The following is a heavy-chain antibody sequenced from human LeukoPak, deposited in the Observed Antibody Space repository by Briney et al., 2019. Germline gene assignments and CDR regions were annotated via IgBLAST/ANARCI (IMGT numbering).Heavy chain of an antibody. Sequence: GGSLRLSCAASGFTFSSYAMSWVRQAPGKGLEWVSAISGSGGTTYYADSVKGRFTISRDNSKNTLYLQMNSLRAEDTAVYYCAREPSVTTVTTGSWGQGTLVIVSS. CDR2: ISGSGGTT. CDR1: GFTFSSYA. D-gene: IGHD4-17*01. J-gene: IGHJ5*02. CDR3: AREPSVTTVTTGS. V-gene: IGHV3-23*01.